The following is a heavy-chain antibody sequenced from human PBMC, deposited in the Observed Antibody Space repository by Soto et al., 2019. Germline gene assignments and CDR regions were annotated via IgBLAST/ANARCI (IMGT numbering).Heavy chain of an antibody. D-gene: IGHD3-16*02. Sequence: GGSLRLSCAASGFTFSSYGMHWVRQAPGKGLEWVAVIWYDGSNKYYADSVKGRFTISRDNSKNTLYLQMNSLRAEDTAVYYCARDTYEYVGRSYLLDYWTQGTLVTVSS. CDR3: ARDTYEYVGRSYLLDY. J-gene: IGHJ4*02. V-gene: IGHV3-33*01. CDR2: IWYDGSNK. CDR1: GFTFSSYG.